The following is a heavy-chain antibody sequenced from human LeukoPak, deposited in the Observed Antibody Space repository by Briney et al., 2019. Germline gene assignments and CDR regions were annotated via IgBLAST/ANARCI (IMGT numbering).Heavy chain of an antibody. CDR1: GGSISSYY. Sequence: SETLPLTCTVSGGSISSYYWSWIRQPPGKGLEWIGYIYTSGSTNYNPSLKSRVTISVDTSKNQFSLKLSSVTAADTAVYYCARHQTDYFQYYMDVWGKGTTVTVSS. J-gene: IGHJ6*03. CDR3: ARHQTDYFQYYMDV. CDR2: IYTSGST. V-gene: IGHV4-4*09.